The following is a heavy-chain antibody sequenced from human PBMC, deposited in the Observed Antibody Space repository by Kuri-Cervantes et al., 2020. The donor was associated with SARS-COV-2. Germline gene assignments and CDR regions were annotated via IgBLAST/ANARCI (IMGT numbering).Heavy chain of an antibody. D-gene: IGHD3-16*01. V-gene: IGHV1-69*13. J-gene: IGHJ4*02. CDR2: IIPIFGAA. CDR3: ASLGDAGDLSPPFDY. CDR1: VGTFSSYA. Sequence: SVKVSCKASVGTFSSYAISWVGQAPGQGLEWMGGIIPIFGAANYAQKFQGRVTITADEYTSKAYMELSSLRSEDTAVYYCASLGDAGDLSPPFDYWGQGTLVTVSS.